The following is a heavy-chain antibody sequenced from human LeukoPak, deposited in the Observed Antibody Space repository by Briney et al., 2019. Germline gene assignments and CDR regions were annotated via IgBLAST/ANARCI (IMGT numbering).Heavy chain of an antibody. CDR2: INSDGRST. J-gene: IGHJ4*02. Sequence: PGGSLRLSCAASGFTFSSYCMHWVRQAPGKGLVWVSRINSDGRSTSYADCVKGRFTISRDNAKNTLYLQMNRLRAKDTAVYYCARGGSGGSWLQDSGFDYWGQGTLVTASS. CDR3: ARGGSGGSWLQDSGFDY. CDR1: GFTFSSYC. V-gene: IGHV3-74*01. D-gene: IGHD2-15*01.